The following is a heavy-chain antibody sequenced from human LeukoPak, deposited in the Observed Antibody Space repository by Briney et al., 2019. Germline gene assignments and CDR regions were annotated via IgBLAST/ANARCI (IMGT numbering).Heavy chain of an antibody. V-gene: IGHV1-69*01. CDR2: TIPIFGTA. CDR3: ARGMARIGTTAYWFDP. J-gene: IGHJ5*02. CDR1: GGTFSSYA. D-gene: IGHD1-7*01. Sequence: SVKVSCKASGGTFSSYAISWVRQAPGQGLEWMGGTIPIFGTANYAQKFQGRVTITADESTSTAYMELSSLRSEDTAVYYCARGMARIGTTAYWFDPWGQGTLVTVSS.